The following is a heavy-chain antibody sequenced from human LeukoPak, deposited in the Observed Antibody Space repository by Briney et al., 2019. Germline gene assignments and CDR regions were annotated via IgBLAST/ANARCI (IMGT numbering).Heavy chain of an antibody. Sequence: ASVKVSCKASGGTFSSYAISWVRQAPGQGLEWMGRIIPILGIANYAQKSQGRVTITADKSTSTAYMELSSLRSEDTAVYYCARRGLYYFDYWGQGTLVTVSS. CDR1: GGTFSSYA. D-gene: IGHD3-10*01. CDR2: IIPILGIA. CDR3: ARRGLYYFDY. V-gene: IGHV1-69*04. J-gene: IGHJ4*02.